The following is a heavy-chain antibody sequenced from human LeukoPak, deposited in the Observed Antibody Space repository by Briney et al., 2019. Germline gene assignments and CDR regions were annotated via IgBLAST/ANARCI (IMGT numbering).Heavy chain of an antibody. D-gene: IGHD3-10*01. V-gene: IGHV4-59*01. CDR3: ATYGEDLNWFDP. J-gene: IGHJ5*02. Sequence: PSETLSLTCTVSGGSISSYYWSWIRQPPGKGLEWIGYIYYSGSTNYNPSLKSRVTISVDTSKNQISLKLSSVTAADTAVYYCATYGEDLNWFDPWGQGTLVTVSS. CDR1: GGSISSYY. CDR2: IYYSGST.